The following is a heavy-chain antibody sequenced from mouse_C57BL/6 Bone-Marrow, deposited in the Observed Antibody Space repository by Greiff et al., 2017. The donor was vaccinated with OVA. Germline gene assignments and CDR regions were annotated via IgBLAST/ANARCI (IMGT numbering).Heavy chain of an antibody. CDR1: GYPFTSSW. CDR2: IYPGSGST. J-gene: IGHJ2*01. V-gene: IGHV1-55*01. CDR3: ARGDY. Sequence: QVQLQQPGAELVKPGASVKMSCKASGYPFTSSWLTWVKRGPGQGLEWIGDIYPGSGSTNYNEKFKSKATLTVDTSSSTAYMQLSSLTSEDSAVYYCARGDYWGQGTTLTVSS.